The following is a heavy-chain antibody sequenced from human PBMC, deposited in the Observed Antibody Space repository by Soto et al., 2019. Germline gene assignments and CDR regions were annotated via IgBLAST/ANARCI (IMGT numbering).Heavy chain of an antibody. Sequence: LSLTCTVSGGSTSSYYWSWIRQPPGKGLEWIGYIYYSGSTNYNPSLKSRVTISVDTSKNQFSLKLSSVTAADTAVYYCAREGSGGSDPWGQGTLVTAPQ. V-gene: IGHV4-59*01. CDR2: IYYSGST. D-gene: IGHD2-15*01. CDR3: AREGSGGSDP. CDR1: GGSTSSYY. J-gene: IGHJ5*02.